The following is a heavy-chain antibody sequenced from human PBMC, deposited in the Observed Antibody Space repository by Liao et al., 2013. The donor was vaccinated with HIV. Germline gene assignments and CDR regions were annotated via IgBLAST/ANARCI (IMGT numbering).Heavy chain of an antibody. J-gene: IGHJ4*02. CDR1: GGSISSYY. CDR2: INYSGST. D-gene: IGHD2-2*02. V-gene: IGHV4-59*01. CDR3: ARVGCSSTSCYIGY. Sequence: QVQLQESGPGLVKPSETLSLTCTVSGGSISSYYWSWIRQPPGKGLEWIGYINYSGSTNYNPSLKSRVTISVDTSKNQFSLKLSSVTAADTAVYYCARVGCSSTSCYIGYWGQGTLVTVSS.